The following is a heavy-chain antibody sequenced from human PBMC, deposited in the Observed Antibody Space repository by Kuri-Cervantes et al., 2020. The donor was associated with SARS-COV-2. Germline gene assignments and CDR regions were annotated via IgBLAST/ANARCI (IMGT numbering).Heavy chain of an antibody. CDR2: INPILGIA. Sequence: SVTVSLKGCGGTYSSYTISGVRQAAGQGLDWMGRINPILGIANYAQKFQGRVTLAADKSKSTAYLELSSLRSEDTAVYYCASALRITIFGVVSTDAFDIWGQGTMVTVSS. CDR1: GGTYSSYT. D-gene: IGHD3-3*01. V-gene: IGHV1-69*02. J-gene: IGHJ3*02. CDR3: ASALRITIFGVVSTDAFDI.